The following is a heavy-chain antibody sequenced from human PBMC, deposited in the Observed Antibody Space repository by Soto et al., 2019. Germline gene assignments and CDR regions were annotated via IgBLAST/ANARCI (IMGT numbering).Heavy chain of an antibody. J-gene: IGHJ5*02. Sequence: SVKVSCKASGGTFSSYAISWVRQAPGQGLEWMGGIIPIFGTANYAQKFQGRVTITADESTSTAYMELSSLRSEDTAVYYCARVPAAAGPFDPWGQGTLVTVSS. V-gene: IGHV1-69*13. CDR2: IIPIFGTA. CDR3: ARVPAAAGPFDP. D-gene: IGHD6-13*01. CDR1: GGTFSSYA.